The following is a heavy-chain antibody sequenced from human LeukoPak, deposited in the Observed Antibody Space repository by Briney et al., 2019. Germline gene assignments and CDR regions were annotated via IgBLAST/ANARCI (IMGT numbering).Heavy chain of an antibody. CDR1: GFTFSTYA. J-gene: IGHJ3*01. Sequence: PGGSLRLSCAASGFTFSTYAVSWVRQVPGKGLGWVSVISGSGSSTYYADSVKGRFTISRDNSKNTLYLQMNSLRAEDTAVYYCAKEMATIRAFGFWGRGTMVTVSS. CDR3: AKEMATIRAFGF. CDR2: ISGSGSST. D-gene: IGHD5-24*01. V-gene: IGHV3-23*01.